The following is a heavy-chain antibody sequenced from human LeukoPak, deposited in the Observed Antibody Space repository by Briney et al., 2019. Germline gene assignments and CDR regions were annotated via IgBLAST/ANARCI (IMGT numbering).Heavy chain of an antibody. CDR3: ARGGDAMGNGASFLDN. CDR1: GYSISSGYY. J-gene: IGHJ4*02. V-gene: IGHV4-38-2*02. CDR2: IYHSGST. D-gene: IGHD3-16*01. Sequence: PSETLSLTCTVSGYSISSGYYWGWIRQPPGKGLEWIGSIYHSGSTNYNPSLKSRVTISVDTSKNQFSLKLSSVTAADTAVYYCARGGDAMGNGASFLDNWGQGTLVTVSS.